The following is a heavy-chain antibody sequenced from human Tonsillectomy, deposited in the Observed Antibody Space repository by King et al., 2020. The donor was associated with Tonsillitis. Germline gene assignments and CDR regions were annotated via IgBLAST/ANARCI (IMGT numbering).Heavy chain of an antibody. CDR2: INHSGST. CDR3: ARVLGNRDVWSGYRFDY. CDR1: GGSFSGYY. J-gene: IGHJ4*02. Sequence: VQLQQWGAGLLKPSETLSLTCAVYGGSFSGYYWSWIRQPPGKGLEWIGEINHSGSTNYNPSLKSRVTISVDTSKNQFSLKLSSVTAADTAVYYCARVLGNRDVWSGYRFDYWGQGTLVTVSS. V-gene: IGHV4-34*01. D-gene: IGHD3-3*01.